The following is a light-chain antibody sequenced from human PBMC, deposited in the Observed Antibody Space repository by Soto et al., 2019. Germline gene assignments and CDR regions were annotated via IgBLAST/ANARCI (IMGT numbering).Light chain of an antibody. V-gene: IGKV3-20*01. CDR2: GAS. Sequence: EIVLTQSPGTLSLSPGERATLSCRASQSVSSSYLAWYQQKPGQPPRLLIYGASSRATGIPDGFSGSGSGTDFTLTISRLEPEDFAVYYCHQYGSSPLTFGGGTKVEIK. CDR3: HQYGSSPLT. J-gene: IGKJ4*01. CDR1: QSVSSSY.